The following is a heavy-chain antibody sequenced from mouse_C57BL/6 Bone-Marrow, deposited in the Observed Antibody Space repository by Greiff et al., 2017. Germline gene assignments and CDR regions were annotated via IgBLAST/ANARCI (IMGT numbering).Heavy chain of an antibody. J-gene: IGHJ3*01. D-gene: IGHD2-2*01. CDR3: TRRGYDFWLAY. CDR1: GYTFTDYE. V-gene: IGHV1-15*01. Sequence: VKLMESGAELVRPGASVTLSCKASGYTFTDYEMHWVKQTPVHGLEWIGAIDPETGGTAYNQKFKGKAILTADKSSSTAYMELRSLTSEDSAVYYCTRRGYDFWLAYWGQGTLVTVSA. CDR2: IDPETGGT.